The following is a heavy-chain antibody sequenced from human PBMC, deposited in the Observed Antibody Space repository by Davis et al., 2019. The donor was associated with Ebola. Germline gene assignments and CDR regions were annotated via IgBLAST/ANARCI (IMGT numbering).Heavy chain of an antibody. V-gene: IGHV1-18*01. CDR2: ISAYSGSA. J-gene: IGHJ5*01. CDR1: GYSFTTYG. CDR3: AGGLAAAGLDS. D-gene: IGHD6-13*01. Sequence: ASVKVSCKASGYSFTTYGITWVRQAPGQGLEWMGWISAYSGSANYAHNLQGRVTMTKETSTTTAYMELRNLTSDDTAVYYCAGGLAAAGLDSWGQGTLVAVSS.